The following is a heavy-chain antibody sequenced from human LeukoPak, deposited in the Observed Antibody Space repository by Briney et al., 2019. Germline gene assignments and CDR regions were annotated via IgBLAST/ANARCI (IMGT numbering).Heavy chain of an antibody. CDR3: ASLPAGYSSGWFAFDI. D-gene: IGHD6-19*01. V-gene: IGHV4-59*01. CDR1: GGSISSYY. Sequence: SETLSLTCTVSGGSISSYYWSWIRQPPGKGLEWIGYIYYSGSTNYNPSLKSRVTISVDTSKNQFSLKLSSATAADTAVYYCASLPAGYSSGWFAFDIWGQGTMVTVSS. J-gene: IGHJ3*02. CDR2: IYYSGST.